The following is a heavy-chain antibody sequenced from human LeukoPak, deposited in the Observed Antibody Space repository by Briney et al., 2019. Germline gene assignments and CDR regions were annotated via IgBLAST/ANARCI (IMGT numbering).Heavy chain of an antibody. Sequence: SETLSLTCTVSGGSVSDYYWSWLRQSPGKGLEWIGYIYYTGSSSYNPSLRSRVTISADTSKNQFSLKLSSVTAADTAVYYCASRKLGNDYWGQGTLVTVSS. D-gene: IGHD7-27*01. J-gene: IGHJ4*01. CDR1: GGSVSDYY. CDR3: ASRKLGNDY. CDR2: IYYTGSS. V-gene: IGHV4-59*02.